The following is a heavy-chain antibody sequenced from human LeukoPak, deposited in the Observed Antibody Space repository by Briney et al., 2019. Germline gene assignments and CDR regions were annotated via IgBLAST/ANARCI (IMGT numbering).Heavy chain of an antibody. D-gene: IGHD1-26*01. J-gene: IGHJ4*02. Sequence: GRSLRLSCAASGFTFSNYAMHWVRQAPGKGLEWVAVIWSDGSNKYYADSVKGRFTISTDNSKNTLFLQMNSLRAEDTAVYYCARWGNSGNFDYWGQGALVTVSS. V-gene: IGHV3-33*01. CDR1: GFTFSNYA. CDR2: IWSDGSNK. CDR3: ARWGNSGNFDY.